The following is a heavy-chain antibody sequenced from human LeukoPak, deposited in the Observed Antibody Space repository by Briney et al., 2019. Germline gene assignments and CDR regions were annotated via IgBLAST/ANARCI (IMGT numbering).Heavy chain of an antibody. CDR1: GFTFSNYA. D-gene: IGHD6-13*01. V-gene: IGHV3-23*01. CDR3: AKGPASTWYKYYFDY. J-gene: IGHJ4*02. Sequence: PGGSLRLSCAASGFTFSNYAMSWVRQAPGKGLEWVSAISGSAGSTYYADSVKGRFTISRDNSRNTLYLQMNSLGAEDTALYYCAKGPASTWYKYYFDYWGQGTLVTVSS. CDR2: ISGSAGST.